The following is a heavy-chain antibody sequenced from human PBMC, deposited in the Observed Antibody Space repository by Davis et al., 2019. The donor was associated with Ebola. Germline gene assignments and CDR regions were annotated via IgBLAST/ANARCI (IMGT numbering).Heavy chain of an antibody. CDR3: TRGGHGYSYGNYYFGIDV. D-gene: IGHD5-18*01. CDR2: INQSGNP. V-gene: IGHV4-34*01. CDR1: TGSFSGFY. Sequence: SETLSLTCDVSTGSFSGFYWSWIRQSPGKGLEWIVEINQSGNPRYNPSLKSRLTISLDTANNQFSLRLSSVTAADTAVYYCTRGGHGYSYGNYYFGIDVWGQGTTVSVSS. J-gene: IGHJ6*02.